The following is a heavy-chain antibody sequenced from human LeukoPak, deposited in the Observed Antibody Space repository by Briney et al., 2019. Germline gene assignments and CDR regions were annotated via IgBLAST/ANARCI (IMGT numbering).Heavy chain of an antibody. CDR3: ARAQTYYDFWSGYYNFDY. Sequence: ASVTVSCKASGYTFTGYYMHWVRQAPGQGLEWMGIINPSGGSTSYAQKFQGRVTMTRDTSTSTVYMELSSLRSEDTAVYYCARAQTYYDFWSGYYNFDYWGQGTLVTVSS. CDR2: INPSGGST. V-gene: IGHV1-46*01. CDR1: GYTFTGYY. J-gene: IGHJ4*02. D-gene: IGHD3-3*01.